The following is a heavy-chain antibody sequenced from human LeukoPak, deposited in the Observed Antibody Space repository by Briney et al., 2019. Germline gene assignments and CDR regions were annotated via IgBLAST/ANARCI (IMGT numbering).Heavy chain of an antibody. J-gene: IGHJ4*02. CDR2: IGDTT. CDR3: ARDPDYYGSSGSFDY. Sequence: GGSLRLSCAASGFTFSIYAMSWVRQAPGKGLEWVSAIGDTTYYADSVEGRFTISRDNSKNTLYLQMNSLRAEDTAVYYCARDPDYYGSSGSFDYWGQGTLVTVSS. CDR1: GFTFSIYA. D-gene: IGHD3-22*01. V-gene: IGHV3-23*01.